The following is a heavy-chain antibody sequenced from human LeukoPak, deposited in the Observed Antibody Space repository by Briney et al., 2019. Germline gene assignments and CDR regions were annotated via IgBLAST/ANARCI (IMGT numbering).Heavy chain of an antibody. V-gene: IGHV4-4*07. Sequence: SETLSLTCTVSGGSISDYYWTWLRQPAGKGLEWIRRIYTSGGTNYNPSLKSRVTMSVDTSKNQFSLKLSSVTTAYTAVYYCARAAKYSSCWYLFDYWGQGILVTVSA. D-gene: IGHD6-19*01. CDR1: GGSISDYY. CDR3: ARAAKYSSCWYLFDY. CDR2: IYTSGGT. J-gene: IGHJ4*02.